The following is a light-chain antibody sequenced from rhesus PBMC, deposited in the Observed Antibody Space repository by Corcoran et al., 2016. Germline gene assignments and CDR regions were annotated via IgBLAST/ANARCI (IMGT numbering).Light chain of an antibody. CDR3: QRYNSVPLT. Sequence: DIQMTQSPSSLSASVGDTVTITCRASQAISNYSAWYQQKPGKAPKPLIYYQSNLERGGPSRFSGSGSGTEFTLTLSSLQPEDFATYYFQRYNSVPLTFGGGTKVEIK. CDR2: YQS. CDR1: QAISNY. V-gene: IGKV1S14*01. J-gene: IGKJ4*01.